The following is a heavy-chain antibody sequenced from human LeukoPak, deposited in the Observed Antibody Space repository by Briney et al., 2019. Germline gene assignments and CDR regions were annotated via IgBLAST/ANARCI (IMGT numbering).Heavy chain of an antibody. V-gene: IGHV4-59*08. D-gene: IGHD6-19*01. CDR2: IYYSGST. J-gene: IGHJ4*02. CDR1: GGSISSYY. Sequence: SETLSLTCTVSGGSISSYYWSWIRQPPGKGLEWIGYIYYSGSTNYNPSLKSRVTISVDTSKNQFSLKLSSVTAADTAVYYCARIGVAGISSDYWGQEPLVTVSS. CDR3: ARIGVAGISSDY.